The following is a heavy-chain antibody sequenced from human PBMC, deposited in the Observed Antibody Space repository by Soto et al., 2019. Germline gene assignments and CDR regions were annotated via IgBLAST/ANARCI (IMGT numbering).Heavy chain of an antibody. Sequence: QVQLVQSGAEVKKPGASVKVSCKASGYSFTTYGIAWVRQAPGQGLEWMGWISTYNGDTDYAKNHQGRVIMTTDTSTTTACMELRSLRSYDTAVYYCARAGSRPYYYYGRDVGGQGTTVSVSS. CDR1: GYSFTTYG. CDR3: ARAGSRPYYYYGRDV. D-gene: IGHD2-15*01. J-gene: IGHJ6*02. CDR2: ISTYNGDT. V-gene: IGHV1-18*01.